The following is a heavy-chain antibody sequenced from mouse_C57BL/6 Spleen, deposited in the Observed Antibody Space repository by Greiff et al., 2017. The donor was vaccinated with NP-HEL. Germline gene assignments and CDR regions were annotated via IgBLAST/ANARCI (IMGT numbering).Heavy chain of an antibody. CDR3: TREGLYYSNYLAWFAY. J-gene: IGHJ3*01. V-gene: IGHV5-9-1*02. D-gene: IGHD2-5*01. Sequence: EVQGVESGEGLVKPGGSLKLSCAASGFTFSSYAMSWVRQTPEKRLEWVAYISSGGDYIYYADTVKGRFTISRDNARNTLYLQMSSLKSEDTAMYYCTREGLYYSNYLAWFAYWGQGTLVTVSA. CDR2: ISSGGDYI. CDR1: GFTFSSYA.